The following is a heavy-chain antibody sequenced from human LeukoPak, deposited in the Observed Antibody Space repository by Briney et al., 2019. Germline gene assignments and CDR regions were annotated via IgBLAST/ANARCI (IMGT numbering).Heavy chain of an antibody. J-gene: IGHJ4*02. CDR1: GYTFTGYY. CDR2: INPNSGGT. CDR3: ARDYLSGIAARPAAAPPDY. D-gene: IGHD6-6*01. Sequence: ASVKVSYKASGYTFTGYYMHWVRQAPGQGVEWMGWINPNSGGTNYAQKFQGRVTMTMDTSISTAYMELSRLRSDDTVVYYCARDYLSGIAARPAAAPPDYWGQGTLVTVSS. V-gene: IGHV1-2*02.